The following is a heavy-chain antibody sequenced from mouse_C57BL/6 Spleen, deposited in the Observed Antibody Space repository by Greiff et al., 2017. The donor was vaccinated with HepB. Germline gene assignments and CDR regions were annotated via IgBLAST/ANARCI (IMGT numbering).Heavy chain of an antibody. CDR3: TTTYYSNPAWFAY. CDR2: IEPENGDT. Sequence: EVQLQQSGAELVRPGASVKLSCTASGFNIKDDYMHWVKQRPEQGLEWIGWIEPENGDTEYASKFQGKATITADTSSNTAYLQLSSLTSEDTAVYYCTTTYYSNPAWFAYWGQGTLVTVSA. V-gene: IGHV14-4*01. J-gene: IGHJ3*01. CDR1: GFNIKDDY. D-gene: IGHD2-5*01.